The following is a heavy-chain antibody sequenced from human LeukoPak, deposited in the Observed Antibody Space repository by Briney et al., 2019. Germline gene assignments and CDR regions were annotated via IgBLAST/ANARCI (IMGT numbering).Heavy chain of an antibody. J-gene: IGHJ6*04. V-gene: IGHV3-48*03. CDR1: GFTFSSYE. CDR3: AELGITMIGGV. D-gene: IGHD3-10*02. CDR2: ISSSGSTI. Sequence: SGGSLRLSCAASGFTFSSYEMTWARQAPGKGLEWVSYISSSGSTIYYADSVKGRFTISRDNAKNSLYLQMNSLRAEDTAVYYCAELGITMIGGVWGKGTTATISS.